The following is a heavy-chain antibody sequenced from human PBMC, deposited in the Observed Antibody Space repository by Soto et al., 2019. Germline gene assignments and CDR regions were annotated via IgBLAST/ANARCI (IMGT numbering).Heavy chain of an antibody. CDR1: GGSISRGGYY. V-gene: IGHV4-31*11. CDR2: IYNSGST. Sequence: SETLSLTCAVSGGSISRGGYYWSWIRQHPGKGLEWIGYIYNSGSTYYNPSLKSRVTISVDTSKNQLSLKLSSVTAADTAVYYCAIVQSASYYYGMDVWGQRTTVPVSS. D-gene: IGHD3-9*01. J-gene: IGHJ6*01. CDR3: AIVQSASYYYGMDV.